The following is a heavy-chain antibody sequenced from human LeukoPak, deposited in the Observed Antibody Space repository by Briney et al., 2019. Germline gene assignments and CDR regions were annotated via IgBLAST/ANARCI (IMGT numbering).Heavy chain of an antibody. V-gene: IGHV1-46*01. CDR3: ARASNEEPYYYDSSGYYHDAFDI. Sequence: ASVKVSCKVSGYTFTSYYIYWVRQAPGQGLEWLGIINPSGGSTSYAQKFQGRVTMTRDTSTSTVYMELSSLRSEDTAVYYCARASNEEPYYYDSSGYYHDAFDIWGQGTMVTVSS. CDR2: INPSGGST. J-gene: IGHJ3*02. D-gene: IGHD3-22*01. CDR1: GYTFTSYY.